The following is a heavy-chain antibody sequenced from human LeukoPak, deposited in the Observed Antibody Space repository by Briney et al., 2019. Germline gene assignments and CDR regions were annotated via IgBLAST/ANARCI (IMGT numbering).Heavy chain of an antibody. D-gene: IGHD1-26*01. CDR1: GFTFSSYA. V-gene: IGHV3-23*01. CDR3: AKMIRSGTQIDY. CDR2: ISGSGGST. Sequence: GGSLRLSCAASGFTFSSYAMSWVRQAPGKGLEWVSAISGSGGSTYYADSVKGRFTISRDNSKNTPYLQINSLRAEDTAAYYCAKMIRSGTQIDYWGQGTLVTVSS. J-gene: IGHJ4*02.